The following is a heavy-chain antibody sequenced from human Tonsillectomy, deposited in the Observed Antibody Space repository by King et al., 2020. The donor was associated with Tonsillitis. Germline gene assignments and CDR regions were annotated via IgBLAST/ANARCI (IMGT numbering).Heavy chain of an antibody. CDR3: ARETYYYDSSGYWGIDY. CDR1: GFTFSSYT. Sequence: VQLVESGGGVVQPGRSLRLSCAASGFTFSSYTMHWVRQAPGKGLEWVAVISYDGSNKYYAVSVKGRFTISRDNSKNTLYLQMNSLRAEDTAVYYCARETYYYDSSGYWGIDYWVQGTLVTVSS. CDR2: ISYDGSNK. D-gene: IGHD3-22*01. V-gene: IGHV3-30-3*01. J-gene: IGHJ4*02.